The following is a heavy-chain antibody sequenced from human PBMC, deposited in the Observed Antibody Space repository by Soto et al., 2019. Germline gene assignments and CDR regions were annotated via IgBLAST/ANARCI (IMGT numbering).Heavy chain of an antibody. J-gene: IGHJ5*02. V-gene: IGHV3-30*18. CDR3: AKDKGPYYDFWSGQGWFDP. CDR1: GFTFSTHG. CDR2: ISHDGSKK. D-gene: IGHD3-3*01. Sequence: GGSLRLSCAASGFTFSTHGMHWVRQAPGKGPEWVAVISHDGSKKYYVESVEGRFSISRDNSKSIVHLQMNNVRTEDTAVYYCAKDKGPYYDFWSGQGWFDPWGQGTLVTVSS.